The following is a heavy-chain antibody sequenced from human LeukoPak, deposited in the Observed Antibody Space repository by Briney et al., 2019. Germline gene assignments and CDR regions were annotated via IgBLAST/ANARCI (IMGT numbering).Heavy chain of an antibody. Sequence: PSETLSLTYTLSGGAVSSDYWSWIRQPPGKRLEWIGYIHHSGSTYYNPSLESRVTMSVDTSKSLLSLKLTSVTAADTAVYYCARDSLWFGEAYGMDVWGQGTTVIVSS. J-gene: IGHJ6*02. CDR3: ARDSLWFGEAYGMDV. V-gene: IGHV4-59*02. CDR1: GGAVSSDY. D-gene: IGHD3-10*01. CDR2: IHHSGST.